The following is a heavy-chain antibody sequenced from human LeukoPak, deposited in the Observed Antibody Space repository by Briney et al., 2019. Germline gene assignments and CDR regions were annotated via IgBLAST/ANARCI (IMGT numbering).Heavy chain of an antibody. D-gene: IGHD2-2*03. J-gene: IGHJ6*03. CDR3: ARVDIVVVPAANYYYYYYMDV. CDR2: IYYSGST. CDR1: GGSISSYY. Sequence: KASETLSLTCTVSGGSISSYYWSWIRQPPGKGLEWIGYIYYSGSTNYNPSLKSRVTISVDTSKNQFSLKLSSVTAADTAVYYCARVDIVVVPAANYYYYYYMDVWGKGTTVTVSS. V-gene: IGHV4-59*01.